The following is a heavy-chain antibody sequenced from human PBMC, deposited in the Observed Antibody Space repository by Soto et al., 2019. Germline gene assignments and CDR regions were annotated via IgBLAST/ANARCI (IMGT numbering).Heavy chain of an antibody. CDR3: ALLHYDFWSGYYSYYYYMDV. J-gene: IGHJ6*03. D-gene: IGHD3-3*01. V-gene: IGHV1-69*02. Sequence: ASVKVSCKASGGTFSSYTISWVRQAPGQGLEWMGRIIPILGIANYAQKFQGRVTITADKSTSTAYMELSSLRSEDTAVYYCALLHYDFWSGYYSYYYYMDVWGKGTTVTVS. CDR2: IIPILGIA. CDR1: GGTFSSYT.